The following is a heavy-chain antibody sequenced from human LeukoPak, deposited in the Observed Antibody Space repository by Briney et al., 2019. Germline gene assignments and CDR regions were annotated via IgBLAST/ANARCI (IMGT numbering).Heavy chain of an antibody. Sequence: ASVKVSCKVSGYTHTELSMHWVRQAPGKGLEWMGGFDPEDGETIYAQKFQGRVTITADESTSTAYMELSSLRSEDTAVYYCARGISSTSPNYYYYYYMDVWGKGTTVTISS. V-gene: IGHV1-24*01. CDR2: FDPEDGET. CDR3: ARGISSTSPNYYYYYYMDV. D-gene: IGHD2-2*01. CDR1: GYTHTELS. J-gene: IGHJ6*03.